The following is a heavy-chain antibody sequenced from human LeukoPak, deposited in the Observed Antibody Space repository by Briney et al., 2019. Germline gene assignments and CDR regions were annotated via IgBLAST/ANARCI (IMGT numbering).Heavy chain of an antibody. CDR3: ARGGSPIWYYYMDV. Sequence: ASVKVSCKASGYTFTGYFMHWVRQAPGQGLEWMGWINPNSGGTNYAQKFQGTVTMTRDTSISTAYMGVSRLRSDDTAVYYCARGGSPIWYYYMDVWGKGTTVTVSS. J-gene: IGHJ6*03. V-gene: IGHV1-2*02. CDR1: GYTFTGYF. D-gene: IGHD1-26*01. CDR2: INPNSGGT.